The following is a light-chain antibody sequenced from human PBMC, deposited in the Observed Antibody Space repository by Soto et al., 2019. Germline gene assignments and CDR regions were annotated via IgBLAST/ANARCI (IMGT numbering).Light chain of an antibody. J-gene: IGKJ1*01. V-gene: IGKV3-20*01. CDR3: QQYGSSPGT. CDR2: GAS. CDR1: QSVSSNY. Sequence: EIVLTQSPGTLSLSPGERATLSCRASQSVSSNYLAWYLQKPGQAPILLIYGASTRATGIPGRFSGSGSGTDFTLTISRLEPEDVAVYYCQQYGSSPGTFGQGTKVDFK.